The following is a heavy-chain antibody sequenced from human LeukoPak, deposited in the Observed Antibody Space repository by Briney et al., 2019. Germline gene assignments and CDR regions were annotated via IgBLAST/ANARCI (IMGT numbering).Heavy chain of an antibody. CDR2: IIPIFGTA. D-gene: IGHD6-13*01. V-gene: IGHV1-69*13. Sequence: SVKVSCKASGGTFSSYAISWVRQAPGQGLEWMGGIIPIFGTANYAQKFQSRVTITADESTSTAYMELSSLRSEDTAVYYCARIGYSSSDNWFDPWGQGTLVTVSS. CDR1: GGTFSSYA. J-gene: IGHJ5*02. CDR3: ARIGYSSSDNWFDP.